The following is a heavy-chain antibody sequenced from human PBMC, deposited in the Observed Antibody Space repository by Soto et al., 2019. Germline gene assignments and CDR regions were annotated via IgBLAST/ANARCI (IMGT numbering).Heavy chain of an antibody. CDR3: AKGPLDSSGYYYLY. D-gene: IGHD3-22*01. V-gene: IGHV3-30*18. J-gene: IGHJ4*02. Sequence: SLRLSCAASGFTFSSYGMHWVRQAPGKGLEWVAVISYDGSNKYYADSVKGRFTISRDNSKNTLYLQMNSLRAEDTAVYYCAKGPLDSSGYYYLYWGQGTLVTVSS. CDR2: ISYDGSNK. CDR1: GFTFSSYG.